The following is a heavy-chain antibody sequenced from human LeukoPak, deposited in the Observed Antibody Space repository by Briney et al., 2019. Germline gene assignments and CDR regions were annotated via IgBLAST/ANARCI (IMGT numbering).Heavy chain of an antibody. V-gene: IGHV3-48*02. Sequence: PGGSLRLSCAASGFTFSGYSMKWVRQAPGKGREWVSYISSSSSTIYYADSVKRRFPISRDNAKNSLYLQMNSLRDEDTAVYYCARDYDYDYVWGSYVPEPNLDYWGQGTLVTVSS. CDR1: GFTFSGYS. J-gene: IGHJ4*02. CDR3: ARDYDYDYVWGSYVPEPNLDY. D-gene: IGHD3-16*01. CDR2: ISSSSSTI.